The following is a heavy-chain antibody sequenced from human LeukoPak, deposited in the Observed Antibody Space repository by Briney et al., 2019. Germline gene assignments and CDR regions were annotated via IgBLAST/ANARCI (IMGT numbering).Heavy chain of an antibody. CDR1: GYTFTSYY. D-gene: IGHD3-3*01. Sequence: TAKVSCKASGYTFTSYYMHWVRQAPGQGLEWMGIIDPRGGSTNYAQKFQGRVTMTRDTSTSTVYMELSSLRSEDTAVYYCARALGEFYFDYWGQGTLVSVSS. CDR2: IDPRGGST. J-gene: IGHJ4*02. V-gene: IGHV1-46*01. CDR3: ARALGEFYFDY.